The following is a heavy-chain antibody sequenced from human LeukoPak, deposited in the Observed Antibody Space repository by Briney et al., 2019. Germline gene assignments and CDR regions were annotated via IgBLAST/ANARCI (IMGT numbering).Heavy chain of an antibody. CDR3: ARESYDSHLDAFDI. CDR1: GGTFSSYA. Sequence: SVKVSCKASGGTFSSYAISWLRQAPGQRLEWMGGIIPIFGTANYAQKFQGRVTITADESTSTAYMELSSLRSEDTAVYYCARESYDSHLDAFDIWGQGTMVTVSP. CDR2: IIPIFGTA. J-gene: IGHJ3*02. V-gene: IGHV1-69*13. D-gene: IGHD3-3*01.